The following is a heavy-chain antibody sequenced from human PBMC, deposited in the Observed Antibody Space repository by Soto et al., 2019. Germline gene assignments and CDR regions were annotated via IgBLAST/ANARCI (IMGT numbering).Heavy chain of an antibody. D-gene: IGHD3-10*01. CDR2: IYNDGTYS. J-gene: IGHJ4*02. V-gene: IGHV3-74*01. CDR3: TRGPRPISTGTGAY. CDR1: GFIFKMYW. Sequence: LRLSCAAAGFIFKMYWMHWVRQSPGKGLVWISRIYNDGTYSDYADSVRGRFTISRDNVNDTLCLQMNNLRAEDSGLYYCTRGPRPISTGTGAYWGQGTRVTVS.